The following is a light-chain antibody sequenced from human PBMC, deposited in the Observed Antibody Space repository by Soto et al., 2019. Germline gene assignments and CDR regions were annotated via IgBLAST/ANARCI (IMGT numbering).Light chain of an antibody. Sequence: QSALSQPASVSGSPGQSITISCTGTSSDVGGFEYVSWYQHQQGKAPKLIIYDVTKRPSGVSNRFSGSKSGNTASLTISGIQAEDEGDYYCGSITRSSTSVFGTGTKVTVL. CDR3: GSITRSSTSV. J-gene: IGLJ1*01. CDR1: SSDVGGFEY. V-gene: IGLV2-14*01. CDR2: DVT.